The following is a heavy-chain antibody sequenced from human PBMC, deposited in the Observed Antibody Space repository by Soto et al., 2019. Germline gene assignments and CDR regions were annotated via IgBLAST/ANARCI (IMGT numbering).Heavy chain of an antibody. J-gene: IGHJ4*02. CDR1: GGSISSGGYY. Sequence: QVQLQESGPGLVKPSQTLSLTCTVSGGSISSGGYYWSWIRQHPGKGLEWIGYIYYSGSTYYNPSLKRRVTISVDTSKNQFSLKLSSVTAADTAVYYCARGRKYYYGSGSLDYWGQGTLVTVSS. CDR3: ARGRKYYYGSGSLDY. D-gene: IGHD3-10*01. CDR2: IYYSGST. V-gene: IGHV4-31*03.